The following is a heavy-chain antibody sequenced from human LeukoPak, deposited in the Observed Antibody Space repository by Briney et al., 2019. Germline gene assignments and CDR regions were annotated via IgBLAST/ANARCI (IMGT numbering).Heavy chain of an antibody. J-gene: IGHJ5*02. D-gene: IGHD6-19*01. CDR3: AREPGSIAVAGVSGFDP. V-gene: IGHV3-21*04. CDR2: ISSIVTYT. Sequence: TGGSLRLSCAASGFTFSAYGIHWVRQAPGRGLEWVSSISSIVTYTAYADSVKGRFTISRDNAKNSLYLQMNSLRAEDTAVYYCAREPGSIAVAGVSGFDPWGQGTLVTVSS. CDR1: GFTFSAYG.